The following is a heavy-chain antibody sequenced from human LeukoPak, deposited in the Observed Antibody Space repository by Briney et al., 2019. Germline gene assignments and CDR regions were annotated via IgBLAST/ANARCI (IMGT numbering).Heavy chain of an antibody. D-gene: IGHD2-15*01. CDR3: ARNFRRAGYCSGGSCRDWFDP. J-gene: IGHJ5*02. Sequence: SETLSLTCTVSGGSISSYYWSWIRQPPGKGLEWIGYIYYSGSTNYNPSLKSRVTISVDTSKNQFSLKLSSVTAADTAVYYCARNFRRAGYCSGGSCRDWFDPWGQGTLVTVSS. CDR1: GGSISSYY. V-gene: IGHV4-59*01. CDR2: IYYSGST.